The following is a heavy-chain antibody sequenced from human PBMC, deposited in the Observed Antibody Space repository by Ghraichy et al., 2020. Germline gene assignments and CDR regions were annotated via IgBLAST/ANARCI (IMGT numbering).Heavy chain of an antibody. V-gene: IGHV1-3*01. Sequence: ASVKVSCKTSGYSFSNFEIHWVRQAPGQSLEWVGWLYPGNGKTKYSEKFQGRVTFTRETSATTAYMEVSSLGSEDTAVYYTVTYTRTRNGGDYWGQGTLVTVSS. J-gene: IGHJ4*02. D-gene: IGHD1-14*01. CDR3: VTYTRTRNGGDY. CDR1: GYSFSNFE. CDR2: LYPGNGKT.